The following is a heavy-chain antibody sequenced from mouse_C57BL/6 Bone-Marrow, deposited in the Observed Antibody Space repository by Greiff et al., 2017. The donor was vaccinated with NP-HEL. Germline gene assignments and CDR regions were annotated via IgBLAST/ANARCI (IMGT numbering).Heavy chain of an antibody. CDR3: AISTMPTTGGDFDY. D-gene: IGHD2-2*01. CDR2: IDPSDSYT. Sequence: QVQLQQPGAELVRPGTSVKLSCKASGYTFTSYWMHWVKQRPGQGLEWIGVIDPSDSYTNYNQKFKGKDTLNVDTSSSTAYMQLSSLTSEDSAVYYCAISTMPTTGGDFDYWGQGTTLTVSS. V-gene: IGHV1-59*01. CDR1: GYTFTSYW. J-gene: IGHJ2*01.